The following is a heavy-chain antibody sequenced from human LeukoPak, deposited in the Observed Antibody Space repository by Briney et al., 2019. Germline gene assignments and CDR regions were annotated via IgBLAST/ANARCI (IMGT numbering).Heavy chain of an antibody. CDR2: INSDGSST. CDR3: AKDGVGATGLDC. V-gene: IGHV3-74*01. Sequence: GGSPRLSCAASGFTFSSYWMHWVRQAPGKGLVWVSDINSDGSSTNYADSVKGRFTISRDNAKNTLYLQMNSLRAEDTAVYYCAKDGVGATGLDCWGQGTLLTVSS. CDR1: GFTFSSYW. J-gene: IGHJ4*02. D-gene: IGHD3-3*01.